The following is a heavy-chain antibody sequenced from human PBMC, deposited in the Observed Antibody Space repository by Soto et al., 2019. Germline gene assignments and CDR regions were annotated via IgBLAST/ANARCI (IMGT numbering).Heavy chain of an antibody. V-gene: IGHV3-53*01. CDR1: GFTVSNNY. CDR2: IYSGGYT. Sequence: EVQLVESGGGLIQPGGSLRLSCAVSGFTVSNNYMSWVRQAPGKGLEGVSVIYSGGYTAYGDSVKGRFTISRDNSKNTPFPKRNSRGPAGTAVYFWASNPGGGGYWGQGTLVTVSS. J-gene: IGHJ4*02. D-gene: IGHD3-10*01. CDR3: ASNPGGGGY.